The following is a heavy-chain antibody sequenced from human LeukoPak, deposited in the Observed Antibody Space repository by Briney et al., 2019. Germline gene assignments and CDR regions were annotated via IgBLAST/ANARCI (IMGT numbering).Heavy chain of an antibody. CDR3: ATGTYRERFYS. D-gene: IGHD3-16*02. CDR2: MNQDGRER. CDR1: GFSFINNW. V-gene: IGHV3-7*01. Sequence: GGSLRLSCAASGFSFINNWMFWVRQAPGKGLEWVATMNQDGRERFYVDSVKGRFTISRDNTKNSLYLQMNSLRAEDTAMYFCATGTYRERFYSWGQGTLVTVSS. J-gene: IGHJ4*02.